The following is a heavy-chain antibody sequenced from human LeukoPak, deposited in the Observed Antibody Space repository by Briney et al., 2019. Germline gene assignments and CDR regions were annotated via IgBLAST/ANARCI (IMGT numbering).Heavy chain of an antibody. J-gene: IGHJ4*02. D-gene: IGHD3-9*01. CDR1: GASISSGHW. Sequence: PSGTLSLTCAVSGASISSGHWWSWVRQPPGKGLEWIGEIFHSGSTNYNPSLKSRVTISVDKSKNQFSLNLNSVTAADTAVYYCARDRVDILTGYSQSGFDYWGQGTLVTVSS. V-gene: IGHV4-4*02. CDR3: ARDRVDILTGYSQSGFDY. CDR2: IFHSGST.